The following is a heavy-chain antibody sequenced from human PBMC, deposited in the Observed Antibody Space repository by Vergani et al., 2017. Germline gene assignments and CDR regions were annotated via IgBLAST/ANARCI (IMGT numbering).Heavy chain of an antibody. CDR3: ARDGDGGSWFDP. V-gene: IGHV4-30-2*01. CDR2: IYHSGNT. CDR1: GGSISSGGYS. Sequence: LQLQESGSGLVKPSPTLSLTCAVSGGSISSGGYSWSWIRQPPGKGLEWIWYIYHSGNTYYNPSLKSRVTISVDRSKNQFSLKLSSVTAADTAVYYCARDGDGGSWFDPWGQGTLVTVSS. J-gene: IGHJ5*02. D-gene: IGHD4-23*01.